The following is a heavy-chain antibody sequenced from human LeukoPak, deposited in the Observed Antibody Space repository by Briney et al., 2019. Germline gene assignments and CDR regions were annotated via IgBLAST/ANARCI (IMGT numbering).Heavy chain of an antibody. J-gene: IGHJ4*02. CDR3: ARGPSPSSGYYY. Sequence: GASVKVSCKASGGTFSSYAISWVRQAPGQGLEWMGRIIPILGIANYAQKFQGRVTITADKSTSTAYMELSSLRSEDTAVYYCARGPSPSSGYYYWGQGTLVTVSS. CDR2: IIPILGIA. CDR1: GGTFSSYA. V-gene: IGHV1-69*04. D-gene: IGHD3-22*01.